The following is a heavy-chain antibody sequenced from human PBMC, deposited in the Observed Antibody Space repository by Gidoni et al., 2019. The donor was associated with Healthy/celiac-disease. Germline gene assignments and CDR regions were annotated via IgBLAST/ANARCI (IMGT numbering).Heavy chain of an antibody. CDR2: ISSNSRYT. CDR3: AKDGYGDYAVQGWFDP. V-gene: IGHV3-11*06. J-gene: IGHJ5*02. D-gene: IGHD4-17*01. CDR1: GFPFGDFY. Sequence: QLQLVESGGGLVKPGGSLRLSCAASGFPFGDFYMSWLRQPPGKGLEWISYISSNSRYTRYADSVKGRFTISRDNAKKSLYLQMNSLRADDTAVYYCAKDGYGDYAVQGWFDPWGQGTLVTVSS.